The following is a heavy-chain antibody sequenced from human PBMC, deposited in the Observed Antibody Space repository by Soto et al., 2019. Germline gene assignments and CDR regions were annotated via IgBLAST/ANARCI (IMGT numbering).Heavy chain of an antibody. CDR3: AREGSYYRRSYYFDY. CDR2: IYSGGST. Sequence: HPGGSLRLSCAASGFTVSSNYMSWVRQAPGKGLEWVSVIYSGGSTYYADSVKGRFTISRDNSKNTLYLQMNSLRAEDTAVYYCAREGSYYRRSYYFDYWGQGTLVTVSS. D-gene: IGHD1-26*01. V-gene: IGHV3-53*01. CDR1: GFTVSSNY. J-gene: IGHJ4*02.